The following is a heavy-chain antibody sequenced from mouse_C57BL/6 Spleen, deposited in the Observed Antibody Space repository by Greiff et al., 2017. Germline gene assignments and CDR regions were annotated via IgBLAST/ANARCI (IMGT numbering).Heavy chain of an antibody. J-gene: IGHJ3*01. Sequence: QVQLQQPGAELVKPGASVKLSCKASGYTFTSYWMHWVKQRPGQGLEWIGMIHPNSGSTNYNEKFKSKATLTVDKSSSTAYMQRSSLTSEDSAVYYCAAYYSNGAYWGQGTLVTVSA. CDR1: GYTFTSYW. CDR2: IHPNSGST. D-gene: IGHD2-5*01. V-gene: IGHV1-64*01. CDR3: AAYYSNGAY.